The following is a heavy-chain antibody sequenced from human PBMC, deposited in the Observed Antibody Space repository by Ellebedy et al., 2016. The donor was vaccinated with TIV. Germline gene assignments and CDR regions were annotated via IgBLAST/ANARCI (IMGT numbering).Heavy chain of an antibody. Sequence: GESLKISCAASGFTFSNYAMNWVRQAPGKGLEWVSAISGSGGSTYYEDSVKGRFTISRDNSKNTLYLQMNSLRAEDKAVYYCAKGSLTMVRGLIDYWGQGTLVTVSS. CDR2: ISGSGGST. D-gene: IGHD3-10*01. CDR1: GFTFSNYA. CDR3: AKGSLTMVRGLIDY. V-gene: IGHV3-23*01. J-gene: IGHJ4*02.